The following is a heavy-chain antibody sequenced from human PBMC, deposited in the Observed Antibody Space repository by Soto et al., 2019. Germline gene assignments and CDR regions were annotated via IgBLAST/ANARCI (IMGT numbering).Heavy chain of an antibody. J-gene: IGHJ4*02. CDR2: ITSEGDRT. Sequence: PGGSLRLSCLASGFSFSSCAMHWVRQAPGKGLEYVSGITSEGDRTWHADSVKGRFTISRDNSKSTLYLQVSSLRVEDTAVYYCVTGNQLLRYYFDYWGQGTQVTVSS. CDR3: VTGNQLLRYYFDY. V-gene: IGHV3-64D*06. D-gene: IGHD3-10*02. CDR1: GFSFSSCA.